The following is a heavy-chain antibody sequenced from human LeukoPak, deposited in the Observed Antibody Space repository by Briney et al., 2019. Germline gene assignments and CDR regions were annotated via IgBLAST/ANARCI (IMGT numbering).Heavy chain of an antibody. J-gene: IGHJ3*02. CDR1: GYTFTSYY. D-gene: IGHD3-3*02. CDR2: MNLNSGNT. CDR3: ARESILDIDGFDI. V-gene: IGHV1-8*02. Sequence: ASVKVSCKASGYTFTSYYMHWVRQATGQGLEWMGWMNLNSGNTESAQKFQGRVTMTRNTSISTAYMELSNLGSEDTAVYYCARESILDIDGFDIWGQGTMVTVSS.